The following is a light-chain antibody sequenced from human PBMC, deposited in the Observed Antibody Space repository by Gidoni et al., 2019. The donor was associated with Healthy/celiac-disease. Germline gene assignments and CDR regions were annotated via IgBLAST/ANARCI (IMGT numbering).Light chain of an antibody. J-gene: IGKJ2*01. CDR2: GAS. CDR3: QQYGSSLPYT. V-gene: IGKV3-20*01. Sequence: ELVLTQSPGTMSLSPGERATLSCRASQSVSSSYVACYQQKPGQAPRLSIYGASSRATGIPDRFSGSGSGTDFTLTISRLEPEDFAVYYCQQYGSSLPYTFGQGTKLEIK. CDR1: QSVSSSY.